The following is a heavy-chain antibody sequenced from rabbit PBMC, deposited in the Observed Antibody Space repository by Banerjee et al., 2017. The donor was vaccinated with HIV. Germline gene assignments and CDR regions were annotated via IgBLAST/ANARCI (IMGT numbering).Heavy chain of an antibody. J-gene: IGHJ4*01. CDR2: IVTGSSGST. Sequence: QEQLVESGGGLVQPGASLTLTCKASGFSFSSGYDMCWVRQAPGKGLEWIGCIVTGSSGSTYYASWAKGRFTISKTSSTTVTLQMTSLTAADTATYFCTRRDWNDYGCRLWGPGTLVTV. CDR1: GFSFSSGYD. CDR3: TRRDWNDYGCRL. V-gene: IGHV1S45*01. D-gene: IGHD2-1*01.